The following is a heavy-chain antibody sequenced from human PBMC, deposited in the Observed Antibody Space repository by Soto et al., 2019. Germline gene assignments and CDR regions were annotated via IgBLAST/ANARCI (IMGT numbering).Heavy chain of an antibody. J-gene: IGHJ4*02. CDR1: GDSVSNIDAV. Sequence: SQTLSLTCAISGDSVSNIDAVWNWIRQSPSRGLEWLGRTYYRSRWHNEYALSVKSRMTINPDTSRNQFSLQLSSVTPEDTAVYYCARLVGNSWLYYWGQGTLVTVSS. V-gene: IGHV6-1*01. D-gene: IGHD6-13*01. CDR2: TYYRSRWHN. CDR3: ARLVGNSWLYY.